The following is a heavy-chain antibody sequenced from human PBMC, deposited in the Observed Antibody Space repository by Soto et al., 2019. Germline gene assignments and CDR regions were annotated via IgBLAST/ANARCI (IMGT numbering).Heavy chain of an antibody. D-gene: IGHD1-1*01. CDR3: ARGPRVSSTGTGAH. J-gene: IGHJ4*02. CDR1: GFTLSAYW. Sequence: GGSLRLSCAVSGFTLSAYWMHWVRQVPGKGLTWVSRISDDGSTATYADSVKGRFIISRDNAKNSLYLEMNTLRADDSGLYYCARGPRVSSTGTGAHWGRGTLVTVSS. CDR2: ISDDGSTA. V-gene: IGHV3-74*01.